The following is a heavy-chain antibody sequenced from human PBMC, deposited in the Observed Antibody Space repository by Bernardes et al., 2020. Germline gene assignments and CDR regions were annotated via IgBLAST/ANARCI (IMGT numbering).Heavy chain of an antibody. J-gene: IGHJ4*02. V-gene: IGHV3-21*01. CDR1: GFTFSSYS. Sequence: GGSLRLSCATSGFTFSSYSMNWVRQAPGKGLEWVSSISSSSSYIYYADSVKGRFTISRDNAKNSLYLQMNSLRAEDTAVYYCARAGSGSYYGFDYWGQGTLVTVSS. CDR3: ARAGSGSYYGFDY. D-gene: IGHD3-10*01. CDR2: ISSSSSYI.